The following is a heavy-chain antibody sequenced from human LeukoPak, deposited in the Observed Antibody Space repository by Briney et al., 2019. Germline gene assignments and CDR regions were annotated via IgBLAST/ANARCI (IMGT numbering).Heavy chain of an antibody. CDR2: ISSSSSYI. V-gene: IGHV3-21*01. D-gene: IGHD4-17*01. CDR3: ARDNHYGDYVWRLGFDY. Sequence: PGRSLRLSCAASGFTFSSYGMHWVRQAPGKGLEWVSSISSSSSYIYYADSVKGRFTISRDNAKNSLYLQMNSLRAEDTAVYYCARDNHYGDYVWRLGFDYWGQGTLVTVSS. CDR1: GFTFSSYG. J-gene: IGHJ4*02.